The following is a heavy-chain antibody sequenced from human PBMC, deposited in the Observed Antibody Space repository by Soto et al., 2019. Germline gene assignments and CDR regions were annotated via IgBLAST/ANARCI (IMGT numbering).Heavy chain of an antibody. D-gene: IGHD3-10*01. Sequence: QVQLVQSGAEVKKPGSSVKVSCKASGGTFSSYAISCVRQAPGQGIEWMGGILPIFGTANYAQKFQGRVTITADESTSTAYMVPSRLRSEDTAVYYCARDPGEYYGSGRYYNVHGAFDIWGQGTMVTV. CDR1: GGTFSSYA. CDR2: ILPIFGTA. V-gene: IGHV1-69*01. J-gene: IGHJ3*02. CDR3: ARDPGEYYGSGRYYNVHGAFDI.